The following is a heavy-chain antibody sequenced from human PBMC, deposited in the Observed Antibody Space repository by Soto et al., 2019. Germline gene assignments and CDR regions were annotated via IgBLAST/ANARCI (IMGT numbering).Heavy chain of an antibody. CDR2: IYYSGST. Sequence: SETLSLTCTVSGGSVSSGSYYWSWIRQPPGKGLEWIGYIYYSGSTNYNPSLKSRATISVDTSKNQFSLKLSSVTAADTAVYYCAREYSSSSPFDYWGQGTLVTVSS. V-gene: IGHV4-61*01. CDR1: GGSVSSGSYY. D-gene: IGHD6-6*01. CDR3: AREYSSSSPFDY. J-gene: IGHJ4*02.